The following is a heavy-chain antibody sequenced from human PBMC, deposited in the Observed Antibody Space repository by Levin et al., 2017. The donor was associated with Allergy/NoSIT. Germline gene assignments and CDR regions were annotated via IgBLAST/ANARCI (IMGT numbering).Heavy chain of an antibody. Sequence: GSLRLSCTVSGGSVSNSSFYWGWIRQPPGKGLEWIGTIYYSGNTYYNPSLKSRVTISVDTSKNQFSLKLSSVTAADTAVYYCARHIAAAGCLEPWGQGTLVTVSS. D-gene: IGHD6-13*01. V-gene: IGHV4-39*01. CDR3: ARHIAAAGCLEP. J-gene: IGHJ5*02. CDR1: GGSVSNSSFY. CDR2: IYYSGNT.